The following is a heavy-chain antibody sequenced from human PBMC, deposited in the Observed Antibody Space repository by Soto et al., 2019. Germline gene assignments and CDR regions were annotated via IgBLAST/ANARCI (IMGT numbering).Heavy chain of an antibody. V-gene: IGHV4-61*01. CDR1: GGYVSSGSYY. J-gene: IGHJ5*02. Sequence: PSETLSLTCTVSGGYVSSGSYYWSWIRQPPGKGLEWIGYIYYSGSTNYNPSLKSRVTISVDTSKNQFSLKLSSVTAADTAVYYCARSFGLYDFWSGYYPVGWFDPWGQGTLVTVSS. D-gene: IGHD3-3*01. CDR3: ARSFGLYDFWSGYYPVGWFDP. CDR2: IYYSGST.